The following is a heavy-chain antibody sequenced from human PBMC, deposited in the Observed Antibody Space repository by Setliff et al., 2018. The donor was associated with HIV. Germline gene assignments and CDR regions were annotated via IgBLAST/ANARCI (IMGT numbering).Heavy chain of an antibody. J-gene: IGHJ3*01. CDR3: ARVQMAYAAFDV. V-gene: IGHV4-59*11. Sequence: SETLSLTCTVSGDSIKSHHWSWIRQPAGKGLEWLAYTDASGDTNYNPSLKSRVTLSVDTSKHQFSLKLSSVTAADTAVYYCARVQMAYAAFDVWGQGTMVTVSS. CDR1: GDSIKSHH. CDR2: TDASGDT. D-gene: IGHD4-17*01.